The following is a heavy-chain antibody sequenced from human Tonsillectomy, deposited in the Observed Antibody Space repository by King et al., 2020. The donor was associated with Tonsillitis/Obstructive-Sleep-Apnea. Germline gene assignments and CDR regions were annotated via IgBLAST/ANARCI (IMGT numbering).Heavy chain of an antibody. CDR2: SRNKARSYST. CDR1: GFTFSDYY. D-gene: IGHD3-22*01. Sequence: VQLVESGGGLVQPGGSLRLSCAASGFTFSDYYMDWVRQAPGKGLEWVGRSRNKARSYSTEYAASVKGRFTISRDDSKSSLYLQMNSLKTEDTAVYYCSRAYYDSSGHYYFEYWGQGTLVTVSS. J-gene: IGHJ4*02. V-gene: IGHV3-72*01. CDR3: SRAYYDSSGHYYFEY.